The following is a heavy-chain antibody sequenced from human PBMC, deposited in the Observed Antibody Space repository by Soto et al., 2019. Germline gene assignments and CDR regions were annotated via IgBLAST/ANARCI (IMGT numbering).Heavy chain of an antibody. J-gene: IGHJ4*02. V-gene: IGHV4-59*08. CDR2: IYYSGST. Sequence: PSETLSLTCTVSGGSISSYYWSWIRQPPGKGLEWIGYIYYSGSTNYNPSLKSRVTISVDTSKNQFSLKLSSVTAADTAVYYCARHGPMTTVTRFDYWGQGTLVTVSS. CDR1: GGSISSYY. D-gene: IGHD4-17*01. CDR3: ARHGPMTTVTRFDY.